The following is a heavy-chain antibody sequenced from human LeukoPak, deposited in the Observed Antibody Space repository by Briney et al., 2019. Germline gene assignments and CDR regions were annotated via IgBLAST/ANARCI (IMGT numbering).Heavy chain of an antibody. V-gene: IGHV3-30*18. CDR1: GFTFSSYG. CDR3: AKDPKPYYYDSSGYPDY. Sequence: GGSLRLSCAAPGFTFSSYGMHWVRQAPGKGLEWVAVIPYDGSNKYYADSVKGRFTISRDNSKNTLYLQMNSLRAEDTAVYYCAKDPKPYYYDSSGYPDYWGQGTLVTVSS. D-gene: IGHD3-22*01. CDR2: IPYDGSNK. J-gene: IGHJ4*02.